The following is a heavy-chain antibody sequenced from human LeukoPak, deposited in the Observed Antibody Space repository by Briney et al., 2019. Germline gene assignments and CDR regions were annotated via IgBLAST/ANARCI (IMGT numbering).Heavy chain of an antibody. V-gene: IGHV3-23*01. D-gene: IGHD1-14*01. CDR2: ISGSGGST. CDR3: AKVKTATGAYYYGMDV. CDR1: GFTFSSYA. J-gene: IGHJ6*02. Sequence: GRSLRLSCAASGFTFSSYAMSWVRQAPGKGLEWVSAISGSGGSTYYADSVKGRFTISRDNSKNTLYLQMNSLRAEDTAVYYCAKVKTATGAYYYGMDVWGQGTTVTVSS.